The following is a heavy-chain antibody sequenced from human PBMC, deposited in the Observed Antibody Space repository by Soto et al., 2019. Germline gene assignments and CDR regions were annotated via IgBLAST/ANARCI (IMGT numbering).Heavy chain of an antibody. CDR1: GYTFTSYG. J-gene: IGHJ4*02. Sequence: QVPLVQSGAEVKKPGASVKVSCKASGYTFTSYGISWVRQAPGQGLEWMGWISAYNGNTNYAQKLQDRVTMTTDTSTSTAYMELRSLRSDDTAVYYCARAAKDIVVVVAATLIDYWGQGTLVTVSS. CDR2: ISAYNGNT. CDR3: ARAAKDIVVVVAATLIDY. V-gene: IGHV1-18*04. D-gene: IGHD2-15*01.